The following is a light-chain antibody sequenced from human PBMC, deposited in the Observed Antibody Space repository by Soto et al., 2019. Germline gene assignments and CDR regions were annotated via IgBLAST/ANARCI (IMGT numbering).Light chain of an antibody. CDR3: QQYNNWPRT. V-gene: IGKV3-15*01. J-gene: IGKJ1*01. CDR1: QSLSSN. Sequence: EIVMTQSPATLSVSPGERATLSCRASQSLSSNLAWFQQKPGQAPRLLIYAASTRATGIPARFSGSGSGTDFTLTISSLQSEDFAVYYCQQYNNWPRTFGPGTKVEIK. CDR2: AAS.